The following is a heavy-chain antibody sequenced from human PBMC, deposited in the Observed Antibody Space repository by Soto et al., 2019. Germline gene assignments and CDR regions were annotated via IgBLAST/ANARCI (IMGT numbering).Heavy chain of an antibody. Sequence: GGSLRLSCAASGFTFSSYAMSWVRQAPGKGLEWVSAISGSGGSTYYADSVKGRFTISRDNSKNTLYLQMNSLRAEDTAVYYSAAGLGGYYHYYDMDVWGQGTTVTVSS. J-gene: IGHJ6*02. D-gene: IGHD3-16*01. CDR1: GFTFSSYA. V-gene: IGHV3-23*01. CDR3: AAGLGGYYHYYDMDV. CDR2: ISGSGGST.